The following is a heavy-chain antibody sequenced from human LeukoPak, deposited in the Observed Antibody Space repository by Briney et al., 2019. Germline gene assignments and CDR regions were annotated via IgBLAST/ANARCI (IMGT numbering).Heavy chain of an antibody. J-gene: IGHJ4*02. CDR3: ARDVSWGIVVVPAATNFDY. D-gene: IGHD2-2*01. Sequence: ASVKVSCKASGYTFTGYYMHWVRQAPGQGLEWMGRINPNSGGTNYAQKFQGRVTMTRDTSISTAYMELSRLRSDDTAVYYCARDVSWGIVVVPAATNFDYWGQGTLVTVSS. V-gene: IGHV1-2*06. CDR2: INPNSGGT. CDR1: GYTFTGYY.